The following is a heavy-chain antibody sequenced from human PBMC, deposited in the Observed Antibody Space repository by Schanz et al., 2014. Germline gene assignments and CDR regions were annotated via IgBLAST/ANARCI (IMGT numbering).Heavy chain of an antibody. V-gene: IGHV1-18*01. CDR1: GYTFNNHG. D-gene: IGHD3-9*01. CDR2: ISVYHGHT. Sequence: QVQLVQSGGEVKKPGASATVSCKASGYTFNNHGISWVRQAPGQGLEWMGWISVYHGHTNYAEKVHGRVTMTRHTSISTAYMELSSLRSEDTAVYYCARETTIITGGAFDVWGQGTMVTVSS. CDR3: ARETTIITGGAFDV. J-gene: IGHJ3*01.